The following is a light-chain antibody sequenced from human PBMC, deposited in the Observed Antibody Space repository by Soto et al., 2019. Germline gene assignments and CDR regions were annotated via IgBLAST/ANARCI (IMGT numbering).Light chain of an antibody. CDR3: CSYAGTYWV. V-gene: IGLV2-11*01. CDR2: DVS. Sequence: QSALTQPRSVSGSPGQSVTISCTGTSNDVGGYNYVSWFQQHPGKVPKLMVYDVSYRASGVPDRFSGSKSGNTASLTISGLQADDEGDYYCCSYAGTYWVFGGGTKLTVL. CDR1: SNDVGGYNY. J-gene: IGLJ3*02.